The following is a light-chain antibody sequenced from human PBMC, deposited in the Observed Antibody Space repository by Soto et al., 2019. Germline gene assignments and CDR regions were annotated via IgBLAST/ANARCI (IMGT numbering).Light chain of an antibody. CDR1: SSDVGSYNI. V-gene: IGLV2-23*01. Sequence: QSVLTQPASVSGSPGQSITLSCTGTSSDVGSYNIVSWYQQHPGKAPKLMIYEGSKRPSGVSNRLSGSKSGNTASLTISGLQAEDEADYYCCSYAGSSTLVFGGGTKLTVL. CDR3: CSYAGSSTLV. CDR2: EGS. J-gene: IGLJ2*01.